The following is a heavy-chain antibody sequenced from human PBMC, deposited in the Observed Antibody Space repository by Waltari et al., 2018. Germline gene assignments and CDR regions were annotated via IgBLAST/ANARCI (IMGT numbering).Heavy chain of an antibody. J-gene: IGHJ4*02. CDR3: ARERYNCSGGSCYV. Sequence: QVQLVQSGAEVKKPGSSVKVSCKASGGTFSSYTISWVRQAPGQGLEWMGRIIPFLGIANYAPKFQGRVTITADKSTSTAYMELSSLRSEDTAVYYCARERYNCSGGSCYVWGQGTLVTVSS. CDR1: GGTFSSYT. V-gene: IGHV1-69*08. D-gene: IGHD2-15*01. CDR2: IIPFLGIA.